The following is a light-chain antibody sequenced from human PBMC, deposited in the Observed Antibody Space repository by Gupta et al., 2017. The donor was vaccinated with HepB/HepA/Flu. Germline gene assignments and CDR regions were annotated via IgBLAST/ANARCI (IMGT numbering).Light chain of an antibody. V-gene: IGKV3-15*01. CDR3: QQSNDWPFT. J-gene: IGKJ3*01. CDR2: GAS. CDR1: QSVSTN. Sequence: EIVMTQSPATLSVSPGDRATLSCRASQSVSTNLAWYQQKPGQPPRLLIYGASTRPTGVPARFIGSGYGTEFTLTISSLQSEDFAVYYCQQSNDWPFTFGPGTRVEIK.